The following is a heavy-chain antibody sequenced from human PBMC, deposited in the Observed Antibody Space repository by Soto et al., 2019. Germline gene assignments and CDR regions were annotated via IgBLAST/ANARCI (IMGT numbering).Heavy chain of an antibody. D-gene: IGHD6-19*01. J-gene: IGHJ5*02. CDR1: GGSISSYY. V-gene: IGHV4-59*01. Sequence: PSETLSLTCTVSGGSISSYYWSWIRQPPGKGLEWIGYIYYSGSTNYNPSLKSRVTISVDTSKNQFSLKLSSVTAADTAVYYCARGETTKLSSGWYGPNWFDPWGQGTLVTVSS. CDR3: ARGETTKLSSGWYGPNWFDP. CDR2: IYYSGST.